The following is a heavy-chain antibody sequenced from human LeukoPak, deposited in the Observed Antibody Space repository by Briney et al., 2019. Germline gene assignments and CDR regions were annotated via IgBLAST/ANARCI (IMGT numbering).Heavy chain of an antibody. Sequence: SETLSLTCAVYGGSFSGYYWTWIRQPPGKGLEWIGKINHSGSTNYNPSLKSRVTISVDTSKNQFSLKLSSVTAADTDVYYCARRRIVGAKTIAYWGQGTLVTVSS. V-gene: IGHV4-34*01. D-gene: IGHD1-26*01. J-gene: IGHJ4*02. CDR3: ARRRIVGAKTIAY. CDR1: GGSFSGYY. CDR2: INHSGST.